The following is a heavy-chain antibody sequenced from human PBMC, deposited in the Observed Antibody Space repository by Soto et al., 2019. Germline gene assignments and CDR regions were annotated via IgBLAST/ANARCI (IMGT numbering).Heavy chain of an antibody. D-gene: IGHD4-17*01. V-gene: IGHV2-5*01. Sequence: QITLKESGPTLVKPTQTLTLTCSFSGFSLSTSGRGVGWIRQPPGKALEWLALIYWNDDERYSPSLKNRLTITKDASKNQVVLTMTNMDPVDTATYYCAHRGYGDYPRDNRFDPWGQGTLVTVSS. CDR1: GFSLSTSGRG. J-gene: IGHJ5*02. CDR2: IYWNDDE. CDR3: AHRGYGDYPRDNRFDP.